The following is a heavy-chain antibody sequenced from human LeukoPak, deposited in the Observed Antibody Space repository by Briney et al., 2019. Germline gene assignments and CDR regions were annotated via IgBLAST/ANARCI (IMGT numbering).Heavy chain of an antibody. Sequence: PGGSLRLSCAASGFSLSSYSMHWVRQAPGRGLEYVSAISSNGGNSYYANSVNGRFTISRDNSKNTLYLQMNSLRAEDTAVYYCARDLWFGELYLDYWGQGTLVTVSS. D-gene: IGHD3-10*01. CDR3: ARDLWFGELYLDY. V-gene: IGHV3-64*01. CDR2: ISSNGGNS. J-gene: IGHJ4*02. CDR1: GFSLSSYS.